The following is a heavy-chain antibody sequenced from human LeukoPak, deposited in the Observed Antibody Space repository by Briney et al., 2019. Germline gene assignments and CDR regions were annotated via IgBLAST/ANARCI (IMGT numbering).Heavy chain of an antibody. CDR3: ARGRKDCSSTSCYASKHYYYYMDV. Sequence: GGSLRLSCAASGFTFSSYEMNWVRQAPGKGLEWVSYISSSGSTIYYADSVKGRFTISRDNAKNSLYLQMNSLRAEDTAVYYCARGRKDCSSTSCYASKHYYYYMDVWGKGTTVTISS. CDR2: ISSSGSTI. D-gene: IGHD2-2*01. CDR1: GFTFSSYE. J-gene: IGHJ6*03. V-gene: IGHV3-48*03.